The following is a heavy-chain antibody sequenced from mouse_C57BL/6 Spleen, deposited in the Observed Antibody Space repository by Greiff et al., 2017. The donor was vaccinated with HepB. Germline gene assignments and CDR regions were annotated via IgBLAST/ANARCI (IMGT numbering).Heavy chain of an antibody. D-gene: IGHD2-1*01. J-gene: IGHJ3*01. CDR2: INPNNGGT. CDR1: GYTFTDYY. CDR3: ARSVYYGKRAWFAY. Sequence: VQLKQSGPELVKPGASVKISCKASGYTFTDYYMNWVKQSHGKSLEWIGDINPNNGGTSYNQKFKGKATLTVGKSSSTAYMELRSLTSEDSAVYYCARSVYYGKRAWFAYWGQGTLVTVSA. V-gene: IGHV1-26*01.